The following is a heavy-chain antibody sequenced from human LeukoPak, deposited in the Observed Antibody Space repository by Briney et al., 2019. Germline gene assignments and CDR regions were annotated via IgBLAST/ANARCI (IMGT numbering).Heavy chain of an antibody. CDR3: ARGAAARREGDHYFYHMDV. Sequence: GASVKVSCKASGGSLSSKAINWVRQASGQGLEWMGGTIPAFGTTKYAQKFQGRVTITTDESTNTAYMEVNSLRSEDTAVYYGARGAAARREGDHYFYHMDVWGKGTTVIVSS. V-gene: IGHV1-69*05. J-gene: IGHJ6*03. CDR1: GGSLSSKA. CDR2: TIPAFGTT. D-gene: IGHD6-6*01.